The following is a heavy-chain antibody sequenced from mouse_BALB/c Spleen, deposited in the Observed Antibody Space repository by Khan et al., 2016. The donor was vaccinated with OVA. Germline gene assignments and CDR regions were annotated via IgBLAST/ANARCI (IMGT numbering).Heavy chain of an antibody. D-gene: IGHD2-14*01. V-gene: IGHV3-8*02. CDR1: GDSITSGY. J-gene: IGHJ3*01. Sequence: EVQLQESGPSLVKPSQTLSLTCSVTGDSITSGYWSWIRKFPGNKLEYVGYMIYSGNTYYNPSLKSRISITRHTSKNQYYLQLNSVTTEDTATYDCARSTYRYAFAYWGQGTLVTVSA. CDR3: ARSTYRYAFAY. CDR2: MIYSGNT.